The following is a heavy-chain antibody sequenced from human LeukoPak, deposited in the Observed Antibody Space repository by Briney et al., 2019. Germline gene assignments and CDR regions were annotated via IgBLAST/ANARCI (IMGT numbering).Heavy chain of an antibody. J-gene: IGHJ4*02. Sequence: GGSLRLSCAASGFTFSDHYMDWVRQAPGKGLEWVSAISGTGGSTYYADSVKGRFTISRDNSKNTLYLQMNSLRAEDTAVYYCAKDLDCSSTSCYKDYWGQGTLVTVSS. CDR2: ISGTGGST. CDR1: GFTFSDHY. D-gene: IGHD2-2*02. V-gene: IGHV3-23*01. CDR3: AKDLDCSSTSCYKDY.